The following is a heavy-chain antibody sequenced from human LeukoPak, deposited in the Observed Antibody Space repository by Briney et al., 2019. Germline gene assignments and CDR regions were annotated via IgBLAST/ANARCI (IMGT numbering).Heavy chain of an antibody. CDR2: INTDGRST. CDR3: GRALRTTMIGDY. CDR1: GFTFSNYW. D-gene: IGHD3-22*01. J-gene: IGHJ4*02. V-gene: IGHV3-74*01. Sequence: GGSLRLSCAASGFTFSNYWMHWVRHAPGKGLVWVSRINTDGRSTSYVDSVKGRFTISRDNAKNMLYLQMNSLRAEDTAVYYCGRALRTTMIGDYWGQGTLVTVSS.